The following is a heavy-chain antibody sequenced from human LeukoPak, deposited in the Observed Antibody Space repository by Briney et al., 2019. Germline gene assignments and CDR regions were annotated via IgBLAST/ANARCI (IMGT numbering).Heavy chain of an antibody. CDR1: GFTFSSYE. CDR2: ISSSGSTI. CDR3: ASPSRRDGIDY. V-gene: IGHV3-48*03. Sequence: GSLRLSCAASGFTFSSYEMNWVRQAPGKGLEWVSYISSSGSTIYYADSVKGRFTISRDNAKNSLYLQMNSLRAEDTAVYYCASPSRRDGIDYWGQGTLVTVSS. D-gene: IGHD5-24*01. J-gene: IGHJ4*02.